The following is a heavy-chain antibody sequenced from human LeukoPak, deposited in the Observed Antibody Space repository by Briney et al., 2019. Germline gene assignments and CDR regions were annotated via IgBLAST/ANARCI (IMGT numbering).Heavy chain of an antibody. CDR3: ARALRYCSSTSCYGDY. Sequence: GASVKVSCKGSVCTFPSYGFRWVRQAPGQGLEWMGWINAYNGNTNYAQKLQGRVTMTTDTSTSTAYMELRSLRSDDTDVYYCARALRYCSSTSCYGDYWGQGTLVTVSS. J-gene: IGHJ4*02. CDR2: INAYNGNT. V-gene: IGHV1-18*01. D-gene: IGHD2-2*01. CDR1: VCTFPSYG.